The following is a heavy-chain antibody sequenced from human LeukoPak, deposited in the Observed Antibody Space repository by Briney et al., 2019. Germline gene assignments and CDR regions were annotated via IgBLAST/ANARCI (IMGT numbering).Heavy chain of an antibody. D-gene: IGHD3-10*01. J-gene: IGHJ4*02. CDR1: GFTFSTYG. CDR3: AKDVARITMVRGVNGCFDY. Sequence: GGSLRLSCAASGFTFSTYGMSWVRQAPGKGLQWVSTIHSGGGTYYADSVKGRFTISRDNSKNTLYLQMNSLRAEDTAVYYCAKDVARITMVRGVNGCFDYWGQGTLVTVSS. CDR2: IHSGGGT. V-gene: IGHV3-23*01.